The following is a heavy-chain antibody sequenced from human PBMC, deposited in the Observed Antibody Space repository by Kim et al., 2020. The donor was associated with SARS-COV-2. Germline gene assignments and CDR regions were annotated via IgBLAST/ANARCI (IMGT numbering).Heavy chain of an antibody. V-gene: IGHV4-59*01. Sequence: SETLSLTCTVSGGSISSYYWSWTRQPPGKGLEWIGYIYYSGSTNYNPSLKSRVTISVDTSKNQFSLKLSSVTAADTAVYYCARVDYYDSSGYYPDYWGQG. CDR3: ARVDYYDSSGYYPDY. CDR1: GGSISSYY. D-gene: IGHD3-22*01. J-gene: IGHJ4*02. CDR2: IYYSGST.